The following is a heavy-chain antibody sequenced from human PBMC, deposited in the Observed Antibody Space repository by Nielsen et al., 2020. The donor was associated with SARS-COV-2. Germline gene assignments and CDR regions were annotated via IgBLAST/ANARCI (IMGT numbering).Heavy chain of an antibody. CDR2: INPDESKT. V-gene: IGHV3-74*03. D-gene: IGHD4-17*01. Sequence: GGSLRLSCAASGFIFSNYRMHWVRQAPGQGLVWVSHINPDESKTTYADSVKGRVTISRDNAKTSLYLQMSTLMADDTAVYYCARCRRPYQLFSGDYYWYFDLWGRGTLVTVSP. CDR1: GFIFSNYR. CDR3: ARCRRPYQLFSGDYYWYFDL. J-gene: IGHJ2*01.